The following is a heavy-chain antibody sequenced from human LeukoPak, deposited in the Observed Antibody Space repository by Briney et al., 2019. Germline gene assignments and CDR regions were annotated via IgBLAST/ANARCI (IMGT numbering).Heavy chain of an antibody. D-gene: IGHD3-10*01. CDR1: GFTFGSYA. CDR3: AKDDDGSGSYPSFHY. V-gene: IGHV3-23*01. Sequence: GGSLRLSCAASGFTFGSYAMSWVRQAPGKGLEWVSAISGSDRSTYYADSVKGRFTISRDNSKNTLYLQMNSLRAEDTAVYYCAKDDDGSGSYPSFHYWGQGTLVTVSS. CDR2: ISGSDRST. J-gene: IGHJ4*02.